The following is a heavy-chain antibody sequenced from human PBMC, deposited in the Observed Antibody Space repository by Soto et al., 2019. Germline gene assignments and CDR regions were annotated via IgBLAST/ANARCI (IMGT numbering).Heavy chain of an antibody. J-gene: IGHJ4*02. Sequence: SETLSLTCAVSGGSISSGGYSWSWIRQPPGKGLEWVGYMYYSRSTNYNPSLKSRVTISGDTSKNQLSLKLSSVTAADTAVYYCARSTGYGDSYFDYWGQGTLVTVSS. CDR2: MYYSRST. V-gene: IGHV4-61*08. CDR3: ARSTGYGDSYFDY. D-gene: IGHD4-17*01. CDR1: GGSISSGGYS.